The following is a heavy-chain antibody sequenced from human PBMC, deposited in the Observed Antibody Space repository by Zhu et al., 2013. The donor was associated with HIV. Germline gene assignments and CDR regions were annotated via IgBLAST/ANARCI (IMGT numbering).Heavy chain of an antibody. CDR2: INPDGGSV. CDR1: GYTFTYRY. J-gene: IGHJ6*03. CDR3: ARGDGNQFYNNYMDV. V-gene: IGHV1-45*02. Sequence: QMQLVQSGAEVKKTGSSVKVSCKASGYTFTYRYLHWVRQAPGQGLVWMGLINPDGGSVNYTQRFQGRVTMTSDVSRNTVFLELNNLRFDDTAIYYCARGDGNQFYNNYMDVWGRGTTVAVSS.